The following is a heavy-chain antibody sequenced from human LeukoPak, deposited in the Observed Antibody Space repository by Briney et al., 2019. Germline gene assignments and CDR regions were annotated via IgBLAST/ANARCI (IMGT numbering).Heavy chain of an antibody. CDR2: IYYSGST. CDR1: GGSISSSSYY. CDR3: ARGGVVIPYNWFDP. Sequence: SETLSLTCTVSGGSISSSSYYWGWIRQPPGKGLEWIGNIYYSGSTNYNPSLKSRVTISVDTSKNQFSLKLSSVTAADTAVYYCARGGVVIPYNWFDPWGQGTLVTVSS. D-gene: IGHD3-3*01. V-gene: IGHV4-39*07. J-gene: IGHJ5*02.